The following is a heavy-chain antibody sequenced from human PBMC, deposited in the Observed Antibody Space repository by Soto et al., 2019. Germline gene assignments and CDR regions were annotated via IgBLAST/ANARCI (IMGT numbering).Heavy chain of an antibody. J-gene: IGHJ6*03. Sequence: GESLKISCKGSGYSFTSYWIGWVRQMPGKGLEWMGIIYPGDSDTRYSPYFQGQVTISADKSISTAYLQWSSLKASDTAMYYCARHVGLYAQNYTFPYYYYYYYMDVWGKGTTVTVSS. CDR2: IYPGDSDT. CDR3: ARHVGLYAQNYTFPYYYYYYYMDV. CDR1: GYSFTSYW. D-gene: IGHD2-8*01. V-gene: IGHV5-51*01.